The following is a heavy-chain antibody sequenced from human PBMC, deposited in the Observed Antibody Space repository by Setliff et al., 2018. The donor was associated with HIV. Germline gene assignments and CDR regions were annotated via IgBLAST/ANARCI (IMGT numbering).Heavy chain of an antibody. CDR2: IHPNRGGT. CDR3: ARARRDSYDRGRRNHYYIDV. Sequence: ASVKVSCKASGYTFSDYFIHWVRQAPGQGLEWMGWIHPNRGGTNYAQKFQGRVTMTRDTSIGTAYMELNNLKFEDTAVYYCARARRDSYDRGRRNHYYIDVWGKGTPVTVSS. D-gene: IGHD3-22*01. V-gene: IGHV1-2*02. J-gene: IGHJ6*03. CDR1: GYTFSDYF.